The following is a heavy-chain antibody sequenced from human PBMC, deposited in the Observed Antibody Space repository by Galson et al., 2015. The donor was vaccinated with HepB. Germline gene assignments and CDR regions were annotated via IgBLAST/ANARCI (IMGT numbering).Heavy chain of an antibody. CDR2: ISSSSSYI. J-gene: IGHJ5*02. D-gene: IGHD3-22*01. Sequence: SLRLSCAASGFTFSSYSMNWVRQAPGKGLEWVSSISSSSSYIYYADSVKGRFTISRDNAKNSLYLQMNSLGAEDTAVYFCARVYFDTSRVLDPWGQGTLVTVSS. CDR3: ARVYFDTSRVLDP. CDR1: GFTFSSYS. V-gene: IGHV3-21*06.